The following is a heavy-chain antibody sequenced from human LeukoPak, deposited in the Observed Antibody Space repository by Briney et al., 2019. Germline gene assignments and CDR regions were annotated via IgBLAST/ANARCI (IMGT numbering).Heavy chain of an antibody. CDR2: ISYDGSNK. CDR3: ARDNSAYDYYFDY. J-gene: IGHJ4*02. CDR1: GFTFSSYG. Sequence: GGSLRLSCAASGFTFSSYGMHWVRQAPGKGLEWVAVISYDGSNKYYADSVKGRFTISRDNSKNTLYLQMNSLRAEDTAVYYCARDNSAYDYYFDYWGQGTLVTVSS. D-gene: IGHD5-12*01. V-gene: IGHV3-30*03.